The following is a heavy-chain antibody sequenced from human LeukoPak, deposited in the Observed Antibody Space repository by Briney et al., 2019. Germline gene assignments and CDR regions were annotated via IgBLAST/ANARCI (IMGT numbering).Heavy chain of an antibody. Sequence: GGSLRLSCAASGFSFSNAMNWVRQAPGKGLEWVSYISGSSAAIYYADSVEGRFTISRDKAKNSLYLQMNSLRAEDTAVYYCARDPSRGYNYYSDMDVWGKGTTVTVSS. CDR1: GFSFSNA. CDR2: ISGSSAAI. J-gene: IGHJ6*03. V-gene: IGHV3-48*01. D-gene: IGHD6-13*01. CDR3: ARDPSRGYNYYSDMDV.